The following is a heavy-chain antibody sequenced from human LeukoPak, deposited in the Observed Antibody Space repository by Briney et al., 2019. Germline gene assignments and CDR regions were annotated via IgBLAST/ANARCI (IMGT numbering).Heavy chain of an antibody. CDR2: ISGSGDER. Sequence: GGSLRLSCAASGLNPSSCGMTWVRQAPGKGLDWVAGISGSGDERYYADSVKGRFTISRDNSKSTLDLQMTSVRVEDTATYYCAARPTRGALAPSDFWSQGILVTVSS. CDR3: AARPTRGALAPSDF. D-gene: IGHD1-1*01. J-gene: IGHJ4*02. CDR1: GLNPSSCG. V-gene: IGHV3-23*01.